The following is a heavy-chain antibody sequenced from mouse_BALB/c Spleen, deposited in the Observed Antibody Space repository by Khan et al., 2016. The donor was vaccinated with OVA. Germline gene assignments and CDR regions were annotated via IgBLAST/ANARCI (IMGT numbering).Heavy chain of an antibody. Sequence: EVELVESGGDLVKPEGSLKLSCAASGFTFSTYGISWVRQTPDKRLEWVATISSGGSYTYYPDSVQGRFTISRDNAKKTLYLQMSSLKSEDTAMFYCARLAYYDDSEGFAYWGQGTLVTVSA. V-gene: IGHV5-6*01. CDR1: GFTFSTYG. D-gene: IGHD1-1*01. CDR3: ARLAYYDDSEGFAY. J-gene: IGHJ3*01. CDR2: ISSGGSYT.